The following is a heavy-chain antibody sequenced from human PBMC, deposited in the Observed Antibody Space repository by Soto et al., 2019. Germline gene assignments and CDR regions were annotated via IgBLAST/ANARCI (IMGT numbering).Heavy chain of an antibody. CDR1: GFTFRSYW. CDR3: ARQGGRRTYYYLGMDV. V-gene: IGHV3-7*01. Sequence: GGFLRLSYTASGFTFRSYWMSWVRQAPGKGLEWGANIKHDGSEKNYVDSVKGRFTISTDNAKNSVFLQMNSLRAEDTAVYYCARQGGRRTYYYLGMDVWGQGTTVTVSS. D-gene: IGHD3-16*01. CDR2: IKHDGSEK. J-gene: IGHJ6*02.